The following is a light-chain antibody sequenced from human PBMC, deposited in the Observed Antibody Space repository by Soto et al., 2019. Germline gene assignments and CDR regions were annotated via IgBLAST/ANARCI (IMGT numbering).Light chain of an antibody. Sequence: QSVLTQPASVSGSPGQSITISCTGTSDDIGAYNYVSWYQQHPAKAPKLIIYEIRNRPFGVSDRFSGSKSGNTSSLTISGIQAADEADYYCSAYANDNAVIFGGGTKVTVL. V-gene: IGLV2-14*01. J-gene: IGLJ2*01. CDR2: EIR. CDR1: SDDIGAYNY. CDR3: SAYANDNAVI.